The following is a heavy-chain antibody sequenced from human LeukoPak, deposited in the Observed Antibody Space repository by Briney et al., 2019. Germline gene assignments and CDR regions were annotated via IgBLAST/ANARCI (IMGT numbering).Heavy chain of an antibody. V-gene: IGHV3-23*01. CDR2: ISPSGRNT. Sequence: GGSLRLSCAASGFTFSSYGMSWVRQAPGKGREWVSAISPSGRNTYYADSVKGRFIISRDNSKTMLYLQMSSLRAEDTAVYYCAKGGSDSSGYYSLYYYYYMDVWGKGTTVTISS. CDR3: AKGGSDSSGYYSLYYYYYMDV. J-gene: IGHJ6*03. CDR1: GFTFSSYG. D-gene: IGHD3-22*01.